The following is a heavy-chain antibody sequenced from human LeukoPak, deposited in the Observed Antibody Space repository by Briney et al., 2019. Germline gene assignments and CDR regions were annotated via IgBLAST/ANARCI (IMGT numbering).Heavy chain of an antibody. Sequence: SETLSLTCTVSGGSISSGDYYWSWIRQPPGKGLEWIGYIYYSGSTYYNPSLKSRVTISVDTSKNQFSLKLSSVTAADTAVYYCARGFVVVPAAQVSYYYYGMDVWGQGTTVTVSS. J-gene: IGHJ6*02. CDR1: GGSISSGDYY. CDR2: IYYSGST. CDR3: ARGFVVVPAAQVSYYYYGMDV. D-gene: IGHD2-2*01. V-gene: IGHV4-30-4*01.